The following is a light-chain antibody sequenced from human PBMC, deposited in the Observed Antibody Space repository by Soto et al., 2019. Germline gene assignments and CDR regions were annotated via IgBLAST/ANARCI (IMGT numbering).Light chain of an antibody. J-gene: IGLJ1*01. CDR1: GGSIASGY. Sequence: NFMLTQPHSVSESPGKTVTISCTRSGGSIASGYVQWYQQRPGSAPTTVIYEDNQRPSGVPARFSGSIDRSSNSASLTISGLKTEDEADYYCQSYHSSTPYVFGTGTKLTVL. V-gene: IGLV6-57*03. CDR3: QSYHSSTPYV. CDR2: EDN.